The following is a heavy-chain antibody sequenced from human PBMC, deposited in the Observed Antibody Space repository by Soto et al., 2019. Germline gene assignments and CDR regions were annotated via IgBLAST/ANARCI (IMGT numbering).Heavy chain of an antibody. CDR1: GYDFTAYD. Sequence: ASVKVSCKASGYDFTAYDINWVRQASGQGLEWMGWMNPINGATGTARRFQGRVSLSRNTATGTAYLELTSLRSDDTAVYYCGRGPSPRAPAGGTPYYYAMDVWGQGTAVTVSS. D-gene: IGHD6-13*01. CDR3: GRGPSPRAPAGGTPYYYAMDV. J-gene: IGHJ6*02. CDR2: MNPINGAT. V-gene: IGHV1-8*02.